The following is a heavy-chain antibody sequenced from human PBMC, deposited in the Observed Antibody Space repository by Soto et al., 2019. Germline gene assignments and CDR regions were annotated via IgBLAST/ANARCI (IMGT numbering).Heavy chain of an antibody. CDR1: GFTFSNAW. CDR2: IKSKTDGGTT. V-gene: IGHV3-15*07. D-gene: IGHD3-10*01. Sequence: EVQLVESGGGLVKPGGSLRLSCAASGFTFSNAWMNWVRQAPGKGLEWVGRIKSKTDGGTTDYAAPVKGRFTISRDDSTTTLYLQMNSLKTEDSVVYYCTTAPKSGSDWIDYYYYGMDVWGQGTTVTVSS. CDR3: TTAPKSGSDWIDYYYYGMDV. J-gene: IGHJ6*02.